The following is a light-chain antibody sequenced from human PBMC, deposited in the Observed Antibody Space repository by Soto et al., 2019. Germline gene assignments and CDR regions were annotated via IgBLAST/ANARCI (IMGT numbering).Light chain of an antibody. J-gene: IGKJ4*01. V-gene: IGKV3-20*01. CDR3: HQYAASPLN. CDR2: DAS. Sequence: IVLTQSPGTLSLSPGERATLSCRASQSVGRNFLAWVQQKPGQSTRLLIYDASSSATGIPDRFSGSGSGTDFTLTISRLEPEDFAVFYCHQYAASPLNFGGETNVEIK. CDR1: QSVGRNF.